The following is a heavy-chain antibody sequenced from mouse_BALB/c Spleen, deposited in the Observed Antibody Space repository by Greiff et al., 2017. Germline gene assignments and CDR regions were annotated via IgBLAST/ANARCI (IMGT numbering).Heavy chain of an antibody. CDR3: GSPMYYDYDGAGFAY. CDR2: ISSGGSYT. V-gene: IGHV5-6*01. Sequence: EVHLVESGGDLVKPGGSLKLSCAASGFTFSSYCMSWVRQTPDKRLEWVATISSGGSYTYYPDSVKGRFTISRDNATNTLYLQLSSLKSEDTAMYYCGSPMYYDYDGAGFAYWGQGTLVTVSA. J-gene: IGHJ3*01. D-gene: IGHD2-4*01. CDR1: GFTFSSYC.